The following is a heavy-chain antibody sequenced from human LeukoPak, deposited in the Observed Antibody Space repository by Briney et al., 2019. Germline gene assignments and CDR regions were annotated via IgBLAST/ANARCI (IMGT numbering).Heavy chain of an antibody. CDR2: IYYSGRT. CDR1: GGSISSSSYY. J-gene: IGHJ1*01. CDR3: ARRRYYDSTGYLD. D-gene: IGHD3-22*01. V-gene: IGHV4-39*01. Sequence: SETLSLTCTVSGGSISSSSYYWDWIRQPPGKGLEWMGSIYYSGRTYYNMSLKSRVAISIDTSKNQFSLNLNSVTAADTAVYYCARRRYYDSTGYLDWGQGTLVTVSS.